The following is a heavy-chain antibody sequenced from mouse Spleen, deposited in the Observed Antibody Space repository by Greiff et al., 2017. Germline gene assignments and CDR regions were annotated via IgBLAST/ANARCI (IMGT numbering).Heavy chain of an antibody. CDR2: IHPSDSET. CDR1: GYSFTSYW. J-gene: IGHJ2*01. D-gene: IGHD1-1*01. CDR3: ARGITTVVATNYFDY. Sequence: QVQLKESGAELVRPGASVKLSCKASGYSFTSYWMNWVKQRPGQGLEWIGMIHPSDSETRLNQKFKDKATLTVDKSSSTAYMQLSSPTSEDSAVYYCARGITTVVATNYFDYWGQGTTLTVSS. V-gene: IGHV1-61*01.